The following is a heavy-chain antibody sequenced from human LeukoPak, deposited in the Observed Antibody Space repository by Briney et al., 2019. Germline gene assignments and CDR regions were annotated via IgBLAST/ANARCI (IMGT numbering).Heavy chain of an antibody. D-gene: IGHD5-18*01. V-gene: IGHV3-30*03. CDR1: GFTFSNCD. CDR2: ISYAGSNK. Sequence: GRSLRLSCAASGFTFSNCDMHWVRQAPGKGLEWVAVISYAGSNKYYADSVKGRFTISRDDSNNTLYVQMNSLRAEDTAVYYCAREGGYSSGPDYWGQGALVTVSS. J-gene: IGHJ4*02. CDR3: AREGGYSSGPDY.